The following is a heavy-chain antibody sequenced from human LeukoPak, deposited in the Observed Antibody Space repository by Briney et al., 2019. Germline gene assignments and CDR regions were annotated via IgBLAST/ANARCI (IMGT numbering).Heavy chain of an antibody. D-gene: IGHD1-26*01. CDR1: GGTIRRNY. CDR2: IDYSGST. Sequence: SETLSLTCTVSGGTIRRNYWSWIRQPPGKGLEWIAYIDYSGSTNYNPSLKSRLTISLDASKNQFSLNLSSVTAADTAVYYCARDRRRELLHAFDIWGQGTMITVSS. CDR3: ARDRRRELLHAFDI. J-gene: IGHJ3*02. V-gene: IGHV4-59*01.